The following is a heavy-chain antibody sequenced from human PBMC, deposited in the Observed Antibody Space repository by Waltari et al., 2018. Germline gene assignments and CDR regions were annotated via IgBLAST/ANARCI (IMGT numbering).Heavy chain of an antibody. V-gene: IGHV1-2*02. CDR2: SNPNSVGS. CDR1: GYTFTGYY. D-gene: IGHD1-26*01. Sequence: QVQLVQSGAEVKKPGASVKVSCKASGYTFTGYYMHWVRQAPGQGLGVRGWSNPNSVGSTYAQKFQGRVTMTRDTSISTADMELSRLRSDDTAVYYCASKVGATTPYYYGMDVWGQGTTVTVSS. J-gene: IGHJ6*02. CDR3: ASKVGATTPYYYGMDV.